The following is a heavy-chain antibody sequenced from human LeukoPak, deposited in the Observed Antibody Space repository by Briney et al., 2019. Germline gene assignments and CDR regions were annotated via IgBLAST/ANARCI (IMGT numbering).Heavy chain of an antibody. V-gene: IGHV3-7*01. CDR3: ARTRITIFGVPKYAFDI. D-gene: IGHD3-3*01. Sequence: GGSLRLSCAASGFTFSSYAMSWVRQAPGKGLEWVANMKQDGSEKKYVDSVKGRFTISRDNTKNSLYLQMNSLRAEDTAVYYCARTRITIFGVPKYAFDIWGQGTMVTVSS. CDR2: MKQDGSEK. J-gene: IGHJ3*02. CDR1: GFTFSSYA.